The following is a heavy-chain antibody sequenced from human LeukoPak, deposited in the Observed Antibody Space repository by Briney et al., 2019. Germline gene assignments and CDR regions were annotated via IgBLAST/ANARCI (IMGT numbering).Heavy chain of an antibody. CDR2: IIPILGIA. D-gene: IGHD4-17*01. CDR3: ARDPTTVTNLPDY. Sequence: GASVKVSCKASGGTFSSYTISWVRQAPGQGLEWMGRIIPILGIANYAQKFQGRVTITTDESTSTAYMELSSLRSEDTAVYYCARDPTTVTNLPDYWGQGTLVTVSS. J-gene: IGHJ4*02. V-gene: IGHV1-69*16. CDR1: GGTFSSYT.